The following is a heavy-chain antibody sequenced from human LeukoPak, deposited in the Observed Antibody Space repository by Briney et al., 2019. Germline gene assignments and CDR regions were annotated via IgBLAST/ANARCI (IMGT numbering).Heavy chain of an antibody. J-gene: IGHJ4*02. CDR2: IKQDGSEK. V-gene: IGHV3-7*05. D-gene: IGHD4-11*01. CDR1: GFTFNTYW. Sequence: GGSLRLSCAASGFTFNTYWISWVRQAPGKGLEWVADIKQDGSEKYYVDSVKGRFTISRDNAKNSLYLQMNTSRAEDTAVYYCARDLDYSLDYWGQGTLVTVSS. CDR3: ARDLDYSLDY.